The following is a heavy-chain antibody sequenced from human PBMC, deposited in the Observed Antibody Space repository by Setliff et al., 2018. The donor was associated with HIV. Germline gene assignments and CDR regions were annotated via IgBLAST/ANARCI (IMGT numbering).Heavy chain of an antibody. Sequence: ASVKVSCKTSGGTFTTYSVSWVRQAPGQGLEWMGGINTNLGGVTKYAQKFQDRLTITADASTSTVYMELISLRSEGTAVYYCAGLYGDHGGGYWGQGTLVTVSS. V-gene: IGHV1-69*10. D-gene: IGHD4-17*01. CDR3: AGLYGDHGGGY. J-gene: IGHJ4*02. CDR1: GGTFTTYS. CDR2: INTNLGGVT.